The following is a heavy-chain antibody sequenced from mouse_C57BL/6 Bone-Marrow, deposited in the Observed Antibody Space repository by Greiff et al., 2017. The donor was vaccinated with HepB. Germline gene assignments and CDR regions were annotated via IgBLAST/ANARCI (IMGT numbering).Heavy chain of an antibody. CDR2: ISNGGGST. V-gene: IGHV5-12*01. CDR1: GFTFSDYY. CDR3: ARPPWFAY. J-gene: IGHJ3*01. Sequence: EVMLVESGGGLVQPGGSLKLSCAASGFTFSDYYMYWVRQTPEKRLECVAYISNGGGSTYYPDTVKGRFTISRDNAKNTLYLQMSRLKSEYTAMYYCARPPWFAYWGQGTLVTVSA.